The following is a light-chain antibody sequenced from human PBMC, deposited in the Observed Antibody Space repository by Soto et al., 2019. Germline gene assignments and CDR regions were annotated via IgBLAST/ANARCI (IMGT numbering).Light chain of an antibody. J-gene: IGKJ4*01. V-gene: IGKV4-1*01. CDR2: WAS. CDR1: QSVLYSSNNKNY. CDR3: QQYYSTPLT. Sequence: DIVMTQSPDSLAVSLGERATINCKSSQSVLYSSNNKNYLVWYQQKPGQPPKLLIYWASTRESGVPDRFSGSGSGTDFTLTISSLQAEDVAVYCCQQYYSTPLTFGGGTKVEIK.